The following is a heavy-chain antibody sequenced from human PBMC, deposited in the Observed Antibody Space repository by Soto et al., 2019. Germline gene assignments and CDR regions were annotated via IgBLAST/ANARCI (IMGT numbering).Heavy chain of an antibody. D-gene: IGHD4-4*01. J-gene: IGHJ4*02. V-gene: IGHV4-30-2*01. CDR1: GGSIISGCYS. Sequence: QLQLQESGSGLVKPSQTLSLTCAVSGGSIISGCYSCSWIRQPPGKGLEWLGYIYHSGSTYYNPSLKSRVTISVDRSKNQFSLKLSSVTAADTAVYYCARGMTTVTTLDYWGQGTLVTVSS. CDR2: IYHSGST. CDR3: ARGMTTVTTLDY.